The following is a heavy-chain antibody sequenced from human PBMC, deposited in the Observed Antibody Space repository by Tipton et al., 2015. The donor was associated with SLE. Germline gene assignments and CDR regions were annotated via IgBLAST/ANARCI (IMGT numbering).Heavy chain of an antibody. CDR2: FSYSGST. D-gene: IGHD1-26*01. CDR3: ARDPRGGDAFDI. J-gene: IGHJ3*02. CDR1: GDSINSSSYY. V-gene: IGHV4-39*02. Sequence: TLSLTCTVSGDSINSSSYYWGWIRQPPGKGLEWIGSFSYSGSTYYNPSLKSRVTISVDTSKNQISLKLSSVTAADTAVFYCARDPRGGDAFDIWGQGTMVTVSS.